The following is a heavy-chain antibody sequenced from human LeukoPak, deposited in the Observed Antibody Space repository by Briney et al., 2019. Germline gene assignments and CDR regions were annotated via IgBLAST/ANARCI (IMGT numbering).Heavy chain of an antibody. Sequence: GGSLRLSCAASGFTFSSYGMHWVRQAPGKGLEWVAVISYDGSNKYYADSVKGRFTISRDNSKNTLYLQMNSLRAEDTAVYYCAKETAVAGTFDFDYWGQGTLVTVSS. V-gene: IGHV3-30*18. CDR2: ISYDGSNK. D-gene: IGHD6-19*01. J-gene: IGHJ4*02. CDR3: AKETAVAGTFDFDY. CDR1: GFTFSSYG.